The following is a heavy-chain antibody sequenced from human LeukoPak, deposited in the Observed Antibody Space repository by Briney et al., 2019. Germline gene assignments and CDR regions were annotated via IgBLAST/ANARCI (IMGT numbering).Heavy chain of an antibody. CDR2: ISWNSGSI. V-gene: IGHV3-9*01. Sequence: GGSLRLSCAASGFTFDDYAMHWVRQAPGKGLEWGSGISWNSGSIGHADSVKGRFTISRDTAKNSLYLQMNSLSAEDTALYYCAKDIRARGLRDGGFDYWGQGTLVTVSS. D-gene: IGHD4-17*01. J-gene: IGHJ4*02. CDR3: AKDIRARGLRDGGFDY. CDR1: GFTFDDYA.